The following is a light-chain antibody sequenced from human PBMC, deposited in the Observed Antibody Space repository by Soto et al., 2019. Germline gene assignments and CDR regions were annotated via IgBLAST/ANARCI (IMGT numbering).Light chain of an antibody. CDR1: SSDVGGYNY. Sequence: QSVLTQPASVSGSPGQSITISCSGSSSDVGGYNYVSWYQQHPGKAPQLMIYDVSYRPSGVSNRFSGSKSGNTASLTISGLQAEDEADYYCSSYTTSSTLVFGGGTKVTVL. J-gene: IGLJ3*02. V-gene: IGLV2-14*03. CDR3: SSYTTSSTLV. CDR2: DVS.